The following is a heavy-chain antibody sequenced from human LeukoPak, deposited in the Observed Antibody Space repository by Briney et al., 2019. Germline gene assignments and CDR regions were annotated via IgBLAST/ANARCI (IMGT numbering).Heavy chain of an antibody. CDR3: TTVTRFNV. CDR2: IKSNSAGGTT. J-gene: IGHJ4*02. D-gene: IGHD2-21*01. CDR1: GFTFSVAW. V-gene: IGHV3-15*01. Sequence: GGSLRLSCAGTGFTFSVAWLSWVRQAPGKGLEWVGRIKSNSAGGTTDYAAPVKGRFIISRDESKNTLYLQMNSLRTEDTAVYFCTTVTRFNVGAQGTLVTVSS.